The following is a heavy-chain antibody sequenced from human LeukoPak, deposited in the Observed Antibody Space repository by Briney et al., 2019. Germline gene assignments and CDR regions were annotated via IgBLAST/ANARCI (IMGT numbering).Heavy chain of an antibody. CDR1: GFTFNQYA. Sequence: GGSLRLSCVASGFTFNQYAMSWVRQAPGKGLEWVSTLSGSGGSTYYADSVKGRFTISRDNSKNTLYLQMNSLRAEDTAVYYCARGPSGYHNTGGQGTLVTVSS. V-gene: IGHV3-23*01. J-gene: IGHJ4*02. CDR3: ARGPSGYHNT. D-gene: IGHD5-12*01. CDR2: LSGSGGST.